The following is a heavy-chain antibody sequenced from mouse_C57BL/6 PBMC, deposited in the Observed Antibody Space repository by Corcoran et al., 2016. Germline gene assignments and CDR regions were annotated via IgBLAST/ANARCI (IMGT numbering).Heavy chain of an antibody. CDR1: GYTFTDYY. D-gene: IGHD1-1*01. CDR2: INPNNGGT. Sequence: EVQLQQSGPELVKPGASVKISCKASGYTFTDYYMNWVKQSHGKSLEWIGDINPNNGGTSYNQKFKGKATLTVDKSSSTAYMELRSLTSEDSAVYYCARGSQNYYGSSYGGFDYWGQGTTLTVSS. V-gene: IGHV1-26*01. J-gene: IGHJ2*01. CDR3: ARGSQNYYGSSYGGFDY.